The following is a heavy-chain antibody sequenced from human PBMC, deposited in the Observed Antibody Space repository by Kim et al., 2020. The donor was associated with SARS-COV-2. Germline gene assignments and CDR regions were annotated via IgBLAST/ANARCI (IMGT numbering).Heavy chain of an antibody. Sequence: VKGRFTISRDNSKNTLYLQMNSLRAEDTAVYYCAKDPVVPAATYYYGMDVWGQGTTVTVSS. J-gene: IGHJ6*02. V-gene: IGHV3-30*02. CDR3: AKDPVVPAATYYYGMDV. D-gene: IGHD2-2*01.